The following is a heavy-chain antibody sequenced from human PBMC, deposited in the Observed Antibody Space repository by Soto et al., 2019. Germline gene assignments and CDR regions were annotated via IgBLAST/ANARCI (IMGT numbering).Heavy chain of an antibody. D-gene: IGHD2-8*01. CDR3: ARARSYDGHMVTNYYMDV. Sequence: SESLCISSAVSGDSVYGCGFYGAWIRQPPGKGLEWVGSIHYSGSTYYSWPLKSRGTISVDTSKNQLSLRLTFVTAADTAVYYCARARSYDGHMVTNYYMDVWGEGTPVTVSS. J-gene: IGHJ6*03. V-gene: IGHV4-39*01. CDR2: IHYSGST. CDR1: GDSVYGCGFY.